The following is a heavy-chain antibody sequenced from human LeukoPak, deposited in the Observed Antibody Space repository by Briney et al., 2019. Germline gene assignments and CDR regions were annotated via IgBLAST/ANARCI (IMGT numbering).Heavy chain of an antibody. CDR2: IYYTGST. V-gene: IGHV4-59*01. CDR1: GGSINNYY. CDR3: ARVGSSWYGAFDI. D-gene: IGHD6-13*01. Sequence: SETLSLTCTVSGGSINNYYWSWIRQPPGKGLEWIGFIYYTGSTNYNPSLKSRVTISVDTSKNQFSLKLSSVTAADTAVYYCARVGSSWYGAFDIWGQGTLVTVSS. J-gene: IGHJ3*02.